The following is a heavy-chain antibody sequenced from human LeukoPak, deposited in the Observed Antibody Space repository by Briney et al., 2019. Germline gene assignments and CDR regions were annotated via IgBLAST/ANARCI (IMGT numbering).Heavy chain of an antibody. Sequence: SETLSLTCTVSGGSISSSSYYWGWIRQPPGKGLEWIGSIYYSGSTYYNPSLKSRVTISVDTSKNQFSLKLSSVTAADTAVYYCARDGVAAAGFDYWGQGTLVTVSS. J-gene: IGHJ4*02. CDR1: GGSISSSSYY. CDR2: IYYSGST. D-gene: IGHD6-13*01. CDR3: ARDGVAAAGFDY. V-gene: IGHV4-39*07.